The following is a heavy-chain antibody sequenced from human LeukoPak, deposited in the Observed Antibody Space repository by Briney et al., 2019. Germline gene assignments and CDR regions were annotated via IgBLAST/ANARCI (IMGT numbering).Heavy chain of an antibody. V-gene: IGHV3-48*01. D-gene: IGHD2-2*02. CDR3: ARGDEYTTSP. J-gene: IGHJ4*02. CDR2: ISSSSSTI. CDR1: GFTFSSYS. Sequence: PGGSLRLSCAVSGFTFSSYSMDWVAQAPGKGLEWVSYISSSSSTIYYADSVGGRFTISRDNAKNSLYLQLNSLRAEDTAVYYCARGDEYTTSPWGQGTLVTVSS.